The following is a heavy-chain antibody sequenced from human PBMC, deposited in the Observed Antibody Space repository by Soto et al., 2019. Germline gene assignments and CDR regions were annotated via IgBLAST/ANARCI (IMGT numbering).Heavy chain of an antibody. Sequence: QLHLVQSGAVVKKPGASVTVSCSASGYPVTAYYMHWVRQAPGRGLEWMGGINPATGAAKYTQTFQGRVTMTRDTPTSTVFMEPSGLTSEDPAVFYLARGGGVGVAGSAAFDMWGQGTLVTVSS. CDR2: INPATGAA. CDR3: ARGGGVGVAGSAAFDM. J-gene: IGHJ3*02. D-gene: IGHD3-3*01. CDR1: GYPVTAYY. V-gene: IGHV1-2*02.